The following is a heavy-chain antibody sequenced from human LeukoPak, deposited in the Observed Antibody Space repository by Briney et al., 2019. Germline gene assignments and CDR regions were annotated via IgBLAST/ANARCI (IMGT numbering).Heavy chain of an antibody. CDR3: ARQHSSSSGHNWFDP. Sequence: GESLKISRKGSGYTFTSYWIGWVRQMPGKGLEWMGIIYPGDSDTRYSPSFQGQVTISADKSISTAYLQWDSLTASDTAMYYCARQHSSSSGHNWFDPWGQGTLVIVSS. J-gene: IGHJ5*02. CDR2: IYPGDSDT. V-gene: IGHV5-51*01. D-gene: IGHD6-6*01. CDR1: GYTFTSYW.